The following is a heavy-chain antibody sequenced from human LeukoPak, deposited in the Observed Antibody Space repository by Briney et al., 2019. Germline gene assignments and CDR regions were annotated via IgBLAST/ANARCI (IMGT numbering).Heavy chain of an antibody. J-gene: IGHJ4*02. Sequence: SETLSLTCTVAGGSISSYYWNWIRQPAGKGLEWIGRIYSSGGSDYNSSFKSRVNMSVDMSKSQISLKLSFVTAADTAVYYCARGGYSSGRAFDYWGQGTLVTVSS. CDR3: ARGGYSSGRAFDY. V-gene: IGHV4-4*07. D-gene: IGHD6-19*01. CDR1: GGSISSYY. CDR2: IYSSGGS.